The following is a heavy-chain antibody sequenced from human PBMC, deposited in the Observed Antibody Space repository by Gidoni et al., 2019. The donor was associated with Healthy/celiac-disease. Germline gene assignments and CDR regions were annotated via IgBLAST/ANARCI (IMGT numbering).Heavy chain of an antibody. CDR2: ISGSGGST. CDR1: GFTFSSYA. V-gene: IGHV3-23*01. Sequence: EVQPLESGGGLVQPGGSLSPSCAASGFTFSSYAMSWVSQAPGKGLEWVSAISGSGGSTYYTDSVKGRFTISRDNSKNTLYLQMNSLRAEDTAVYYGAKSYSSSWENYWGQGTLVTVSS. J-gene: IGHJ4*02. D-gene: IGHD6-13*01. CDR3: AKSYSSSWENY.